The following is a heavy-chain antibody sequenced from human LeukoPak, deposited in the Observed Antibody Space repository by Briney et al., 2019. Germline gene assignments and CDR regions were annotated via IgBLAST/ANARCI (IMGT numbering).Heavy chain of an antibody. J-gene: IGHJ5*02. CDR3: ARLNSGGYYQNWFDP. CDR1: GGTFSSYA. CDR2: IIPIFGTA. D-gene: IGHD3-22*01. V-gene: IGHV1-69*05. Sequence: ASVKVSCKASGGTFSSYAISWVRQAPGQGLEWMGGIIPIFGTANYAQKFQGRVTITTDESTSTAYMELSSLRSEDTAVYYCARLNSGGYYQNWFDPWGQGTLVTVSS.